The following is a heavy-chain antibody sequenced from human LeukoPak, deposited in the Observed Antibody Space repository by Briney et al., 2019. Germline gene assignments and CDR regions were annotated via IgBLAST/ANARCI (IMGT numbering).Heavy chain of an antibody. Sequence: GGSLRLSCAASGFTFSDYYMSWIRQAPGKGLEWVSYISSSGSTIYYAGSVKGRFTISRDNAKNSLYLQMNSLRAEDTALYYCARICSGGSCYYAFDIWGQGTMVTVSS. CDR3: ARICSGGSCYYAFDI. V-gene: IGHV3-11*01. CDR2: ISSSGSTI. CDR1: GFTFSDYY. J-gene: IGHJ3*02. D-gene: IGHD2-15*01.